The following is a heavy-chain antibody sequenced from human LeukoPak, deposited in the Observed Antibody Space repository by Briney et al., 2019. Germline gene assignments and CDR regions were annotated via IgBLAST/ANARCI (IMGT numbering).Heavy chain of an antibody. CDR3: ARDRQWLVRADYYGMDV. D-gene: IGHD6-19*01. V-gene: IGHV1-69*04. CDR2: IIPILGIA. CDR1: GGTFSSYA. Sequence: ASVKVSCKASGGTFSSYAISWVRQAPGQGLEWMGRIIPILGIANYAQKFQGRVTITADKSTSTAYMELSSLRSEDTAVYYCARDRQWLVRADYYGMDVWGQGTTVTVSS. J-gene: IGHJ6*02.